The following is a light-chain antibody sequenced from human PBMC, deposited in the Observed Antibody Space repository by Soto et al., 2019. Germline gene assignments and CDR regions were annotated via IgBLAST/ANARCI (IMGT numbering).Light chain of an antibody. CDR3: QQRSNWPPLT. J-gene: IGKJ4*01. CDR1: QSVSSY. CDR2: DAS. Sequence: EIVLTQSPATLSLSPGERATLSCRASQSVSSYLAWYQQKPGQAPRLLIYDASNRATGIPARFSGSGSGTDFTLAISSLEHEDFEVDYWQQRSNWPPLTFGGVTKVEIK. V-gene: IGKV3-11*01.